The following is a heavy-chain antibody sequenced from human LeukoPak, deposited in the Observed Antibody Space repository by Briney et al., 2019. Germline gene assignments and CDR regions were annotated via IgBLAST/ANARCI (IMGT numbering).Heavy chain of an antibody. CDR1: GYTFTSYG. CDR2: ISAYNGNT. CDR3: ARFSRYGDYFDY. J-gene: IGHJ4*02. V-gene: IGHV1-18*01. Sequence: ASVKVSCKASGYTFTSYGISWVRQAPGQGLEWMGWISAYNGNTNYAQKLQGRVTMATDTSTSTAYMELRSLRSDDTAVYYCARFSRYGDYFDYWGQGTLVTVSS. D-gene: IGHD4-17*01.